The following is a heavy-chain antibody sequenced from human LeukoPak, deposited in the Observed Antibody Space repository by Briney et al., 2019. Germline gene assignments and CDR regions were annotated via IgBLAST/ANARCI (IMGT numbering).Heavy chain of an antibody. J-gene: IGHJ4*02. CDR1: GGSISSYY. CDR3: ARHYYDSSGYYYFDY. D-gene: IGHD3-22*01. Sequence: SETLSLTCTVSGGSISSYYWSWIRQPPGKGLEWIGYIYYSGSTNYNPSLKSRVTISVDTSKNQFSLKLSSVTAADTAVYYCARHYYDSSGYYYFDYWGQGTLVTVSS. CDR2: IYYSGST. V-gene: IGHV4-59*01.